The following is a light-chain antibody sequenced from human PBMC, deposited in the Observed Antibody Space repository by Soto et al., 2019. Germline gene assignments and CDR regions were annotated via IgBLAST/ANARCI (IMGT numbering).Light chain of an antibody. CDR1: SSDVGGYNY. Sequence: QSVLTQPASVSGSPGQSITLSCTGTSSDVGGYNYVSWYQQHPGKAPKLMIYDVSNRPTGVSNRFAGSKSGNTASLTISGLQAEDEAHYYCRSYTSSSTLVVFGGGTKLTVL. J-gene: IGLJ2*01. CDR3: RSYTSSSTLVV. CDR2: DVS. V-gene: IGLV2-14*01.